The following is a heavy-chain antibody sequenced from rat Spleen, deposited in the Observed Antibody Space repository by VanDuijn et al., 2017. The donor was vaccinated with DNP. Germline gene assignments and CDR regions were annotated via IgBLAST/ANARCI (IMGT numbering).Heavy chain of an antibody. CDR2: ISHSDGTT. Sequence: EVQLVESGGGLVQPGRSLKLSCAASGFSFRNYYMAWVRQTPKKGLEWVAIISHSDGTTYYPDSVKGRFTISRDNAKSTLYLQMDSLRSEDTATYYCATGVYGGYEDWFAYWGQGTLVTVSS. CDR1: GFSFRNYY. V-gene: IGHV5-27*01. J-gene: IGHJ3*01. CDR3: ATGVYGGYEDWFAY. D-gene: IGHD1-11*01.